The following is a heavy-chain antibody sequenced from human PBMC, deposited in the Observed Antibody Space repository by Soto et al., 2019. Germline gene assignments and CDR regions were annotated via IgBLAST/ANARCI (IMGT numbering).Heavy chain of an antibody. J-gene: IGHJ6*02. CDR1: GFTFSGSA. CDR2: IRSKANSYAT. CDR3: TSTGTRHVYYYYGMDV. V-gene: IGHV3-73*01. Sequence: GGSLRLSCAASGFTFSGSAMHWVRQASGKGLEWVGRIRSKANSYATAYAASVKGRFTISRDDSKNTAYLQMNSLKTEDTAVYYCTSTGTRHVYYYYGMDVWGQGTTVTVSS. D-gene: IGHD3-10*02.